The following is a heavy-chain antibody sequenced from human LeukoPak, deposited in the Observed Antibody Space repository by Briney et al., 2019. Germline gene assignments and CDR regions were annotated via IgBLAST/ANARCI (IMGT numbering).Heavy chain of an antibody. CDR2: ISVTSTYT. D-gene: IGHD5-18*01. CDR1: GLTFTSHT. J-gene: IGHJ4*02. CDR3: ASLGYSLDY. Sequence: GGSLRLSCAASGLTFTSHTMNWVRQAPGKGLQWVSSISVTSTYTHYADSVKGRFAISRDNAKNSLYLQMNSLRAEDTAVYYCASLGYSLDYWGQGTLVTVSS. V-gene: IGHV3-21*01.